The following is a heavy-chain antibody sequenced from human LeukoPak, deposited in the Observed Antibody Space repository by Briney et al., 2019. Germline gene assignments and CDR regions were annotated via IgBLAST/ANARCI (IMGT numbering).Heavy chain of an antibody. Sequence: ASVKVSCKASGYTFTGYYMHWVRQAPGQGLEWMGRINPNSGGTNYAQKFQGWVTMTRDTSISTAYMELSRLRSDDTAVYYCAITHLEQAFDYWGQGTLVTVSS. CDR3: AITHLEQAFDY. J-gene: IGHJ4*02. CDR2: INPNSGGT. V-gene: IGHV1-2*04. D-gene: IGHD1/OR15-1a*01. CDR1: GYTFTGYY.